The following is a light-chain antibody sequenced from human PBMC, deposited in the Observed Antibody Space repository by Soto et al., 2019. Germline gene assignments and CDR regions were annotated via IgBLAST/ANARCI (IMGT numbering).Light chain of an antibody. Sequence: QSVLTQPPSASGTPGQSVTIPCTGTSSDVGDYNYVSWYQQHPGKAPKLMIYEVSRRPSGVPDRFSGSKSGNTASLTVSGLQAEDEADYYCSSNAGGNNLVFGGGTKLTVL. CDR2: EVS. V-gene: IGLV2-8*01. CDR3: SSNAGGNNLV. CDR1: SSDVGDYNY. J-gene: IGLJ2*01.